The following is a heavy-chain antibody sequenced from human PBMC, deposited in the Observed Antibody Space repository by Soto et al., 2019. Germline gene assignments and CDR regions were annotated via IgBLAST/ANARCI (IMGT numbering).Heavy chain of an antibody. D-gene: IGHD6-19*01. CDR2: IFTGGST. CDR3: ARDRQSSGWLDAFDI. CDR1: GFTVSSNY. V-gene: IGHV3-53*04. J-gene: IGHJ3*02. Sequence: EVQLVESGGGLVQPGGSLRLSCAASGFTVSSNYMSWVRQAPGKGLGWVSVIFTGGSTYYADSVKGRFTISRHSSMNTVYLQMDSLRAENTAVYYCARDRQSSGWLDAFDIWDQGTMVTVSS.